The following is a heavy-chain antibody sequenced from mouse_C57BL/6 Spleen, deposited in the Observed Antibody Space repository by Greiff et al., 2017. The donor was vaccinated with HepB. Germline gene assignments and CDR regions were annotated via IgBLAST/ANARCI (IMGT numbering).Heavy chain of an antibody. J-gene: IGHJ3*01. D-gene: IGHD2-4*01. V-gene: IGHV3-1*01. Sequence: EVHLVESGPGMVKPSQSLSLTCTVTGYSITSGYDWHWIRHFPGNKLEWMGYISYSGSTNYNPSLKSRISITHDTSKNHFFLKLNSVTTEDTATYYCARGVYDYDFAYWGQGTLVTVSA. CDR2: ISYSGST. CDR3: ARGVYDYDFAY. CDR1: GYSITSGYD.